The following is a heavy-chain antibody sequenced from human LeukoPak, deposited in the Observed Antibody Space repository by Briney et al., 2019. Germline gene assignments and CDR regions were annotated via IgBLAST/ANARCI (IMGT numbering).Heavy chain of an antibody. Sequence: PGASVKVSCKASGYTFTSYGISWVRQAPGQGLEWMGWISAYNGNTNYAQKLQGRVTMTTDTSTSTAYMELRSLRSDDTAVYYCAGVGHYDILTGYYYWGQGTLVTVSS. V-gene: IGHV1-18*01. D-gene: IGHD3-9*01. CDR1: GYTFTSYG. J-gene: IGHJ4*02. CDR3: AGVGHYDILTGYYY. CDR2: ISAYNGNT.